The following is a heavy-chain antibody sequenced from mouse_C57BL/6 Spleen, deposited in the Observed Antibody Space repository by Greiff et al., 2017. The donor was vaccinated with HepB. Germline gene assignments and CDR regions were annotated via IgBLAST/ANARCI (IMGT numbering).Heavy chain of an antibody. V-gene: IGHV1-7*01. CDR2: INPSSGYT. J-gene: IGHJ2*01. CDR1: GYTFTSYW. D-gene: IGHD3-2*02. CDR3: ARGGTSGSHFDY. Sequence: QVQLQQSGAELAKPGASVKLSCKASGYTFTSYWMHWVKQRPGQGLEWIGYINPSSGYTKYNQKFKDKATLTADKSYSTAYMQLSSLTYEDSAVYYCARGGTSGSHFDYWGQGTTLTVSS.